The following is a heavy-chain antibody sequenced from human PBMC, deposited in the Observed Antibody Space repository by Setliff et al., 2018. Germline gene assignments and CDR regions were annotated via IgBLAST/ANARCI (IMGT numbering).Heavy chain of an antibody. CDR3: ARVRDCSGGICHRGFHHYMDV. D-gene: IGHD2-15*01. CDR1: GGTFSSYA. Sequence: SEKVSCKASGGTFSSYAIDWVRQAPGQGLERMGGIIPMFGTTNYAQRFRGRVTITADESTTTAYLELSSLRSEDTAVYYCARVRDCSGGICHRGFHHYMDVWGKGTTVTVSS. V-gene: IGHV1-69*13. CDR2: IIPMFGTT. J-gene: IGHJ6*03.